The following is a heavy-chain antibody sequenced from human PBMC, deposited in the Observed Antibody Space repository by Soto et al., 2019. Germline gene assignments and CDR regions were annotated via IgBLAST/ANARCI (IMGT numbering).Heavy chain of an antibody. CDR1: GYSFTNYR. CDR3: VRAQRGGTYYSGIDV. J-gene: IGHJ6*02. CDR2: IDPSDSYT. D-gene: IGHD1-26*01. Sequence: GESLKISCKGSGYSFTNYRISWVRQMPGKGLEWMGRIDPSDSYTNYSPSFQGHVTISADKSISTAYLQWSSLKASDTDMYYCVRAQRGGTYYSGIDVWGEGNTVTVS. V-gene: IGHV5-10-1*01.